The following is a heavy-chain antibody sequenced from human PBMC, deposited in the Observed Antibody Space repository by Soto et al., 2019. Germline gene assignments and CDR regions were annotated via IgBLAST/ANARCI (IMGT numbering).Heavy chain of an antibody. Sequence: GGSLRLSCAASGFTFSSYAMSWVRQAPGKGLEWVSAISGSGGSTYYADSVKGRFTISRDNSKNTLYLQMNSLRAEDTAVYYCAKAPYCTNGVCNNWFDPWGQGTLVTVSS. CDR3: AKAPYCTNGVCNNWFDP. CDR2: ISGSGGST. D-gene: IGHD2-8*01. V-gene: IGHV3-23*01. CDR1: GFTFSSYA. J-gene: IGHJ5*02.